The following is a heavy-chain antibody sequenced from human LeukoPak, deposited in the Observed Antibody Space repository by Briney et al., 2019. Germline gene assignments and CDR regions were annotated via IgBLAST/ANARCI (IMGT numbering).Heavy chain of an antibody. CDR2: IGSSSSHI. Sequence: PGGLLRLSCAASGFTFRIYNMNWVRQAPGKGLEWVSSIGSSSSHIYYADSVKGRVTVSRDSADNSLYLQMNSLRVEDTAVYYCVRGGGYCSGPACRGLGSYFDGGGQGALVTVSS. V-gene: IGHV3-21*01. CDR1: GFTFRIYN. J-gene: IGHJ4*02. CDR3: VRGGGYCSGPACRGLGSYFDG. D-gene: IGHD2-15*01.